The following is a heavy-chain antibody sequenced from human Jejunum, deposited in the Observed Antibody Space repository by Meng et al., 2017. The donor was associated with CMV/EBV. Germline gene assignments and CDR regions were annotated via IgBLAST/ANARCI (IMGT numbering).Heavy chain of an antibody. CDR1: GYTFTGYY. Sequence: KASGYTFTGYYMHWVRQAPGQGLEWMGWINPNSGGTNYAQKFQGRVTMTRDTSISTAYMELSRLRSDDTAVYYCARVFSRRDGYNVDYWGQGTLVTVSS. CDR2: INPNSGGT. J-gene: IGHJ4*02. V-gene: IGHV1-2*02. D-gene: IGHD5-24*01. CDR3: ARVFSRRDGYNVDY.